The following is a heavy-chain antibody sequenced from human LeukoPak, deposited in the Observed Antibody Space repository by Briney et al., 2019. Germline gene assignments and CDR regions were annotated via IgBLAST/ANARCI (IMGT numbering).Heavy chain of an antibody. CDR1: GFTFDDYA. D-gene: IGHD2-15*01. J-gene: IGHJ4*02. CDR2: ISWDGGST. V-gene: IGHV3-43D*04. CDR3: AKDIGPILSDEGYFDY. Sequence: GGSLRLSCAASGFTFDDYAMHWVRQAPGKGLEWVSLISWDGGSTYYADSVKGRSTISRDNSKNSLYLQMNSLRAEYTTLYYCAKDIGPILSDEGYFDYWGQGTLVTVSS.